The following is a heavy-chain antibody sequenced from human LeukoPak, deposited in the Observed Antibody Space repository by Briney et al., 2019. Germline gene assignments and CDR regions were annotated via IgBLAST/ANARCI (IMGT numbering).Heavy chain of an antibody. J-gene: IGHJ4*02. CDR3: ARDTMVRGVYCFDY. CDR2: ISYDGSNK. D-gene: IGHD3-10*01. CDR1: GFTFSSYA. Sequence: GRSLRLSCAASGFTFSSYAMHWVRQAPGKGLEWVAVISYDGSNKYYADSVKGRFTISRDNSKNTLYLQMNSLRAEDTAVYYCARDTMVRGVYCFDYWGQGTLVTVSS. V-gene: IGHV3-30-3*01.